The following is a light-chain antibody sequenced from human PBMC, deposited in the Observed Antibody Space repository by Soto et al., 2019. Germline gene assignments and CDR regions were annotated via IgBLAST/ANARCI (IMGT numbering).Light chain of an antibody. CDR1: QSIGTS. Sequence: IQLTQSPSSLSASVEERVTITCRASQSIGTSLAWYQQKPEKAPNLLISAASTLQSGVPSRFSASGSGTDFALTISSLQPEDFATYYCQQLNSYPFTFGGGTKVDIK. CDR3: QQLNSYPFT. J-gene: IGKJ4*01. CDR2: AAS. V-gene: IGKV1-9*01.